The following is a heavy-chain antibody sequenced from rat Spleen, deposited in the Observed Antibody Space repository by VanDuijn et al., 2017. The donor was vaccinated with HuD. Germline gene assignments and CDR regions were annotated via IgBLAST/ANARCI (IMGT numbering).Heavy chain of an antibody. V-gene: IGHV3-1*01. CDR1: GYSITSNY. D-gene: IGHD1-9*01. J-gene: IGHJ2*01. CDR2: ISYSGST. Sequence: EVQLQESGPGLVKPSQSLSLTCSVTGYSITSNYWGWIRKFPGNKMEWMGYISYSGSTRYNPSLKSRFSITRDTSKNQFFLQLNSVTTEDAATYYCARWTYYGYNVLFDYWGQGVMVTVSS. CDR3: ARWTYYGYNVLFDY.